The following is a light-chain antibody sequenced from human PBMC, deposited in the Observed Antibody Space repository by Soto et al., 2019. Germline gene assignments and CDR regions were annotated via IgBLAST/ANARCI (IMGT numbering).Light chain of an antibody. V-gene: IGLV2-23*02. CDR1: SNDVGSYNF. Sequence: QSVLTQPASVSGSPGQSITISCTRTSNDVGSYNFVSWYQQHPGKAPKVIIYEVTKRPSGVSNRFSGSKSGNTASLTISGLQADDEADYHCRSDTRIRTYVFCRATNITIL. CDR2: EVT. CDR3: RSDTRIRTYV. J-gene: IGLJ1*01.